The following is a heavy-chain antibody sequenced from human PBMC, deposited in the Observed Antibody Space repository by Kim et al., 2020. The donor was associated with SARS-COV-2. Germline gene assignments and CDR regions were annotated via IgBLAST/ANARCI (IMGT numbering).Heavy chain of an antibody. CDR3: ARLIESRDYDFWSGYYNFDY. J-gene: IGHJ4*02. Sequence: SETLSLTCTVSGGSISSSSYYWGWIRQPPGKGLEWIGSIYYSGSTYYNPSLKSRVTISVDTSKNQFSLKLSSVTAADTAVYYCARLIESRDYDFWSGYYNFDYWGQGTLVTVSS. D-gene: IGHD3-3*01. V-gene: IGHV4-39*01. CDR1: GGSISSSSYY. CDR2: IYYSGST.